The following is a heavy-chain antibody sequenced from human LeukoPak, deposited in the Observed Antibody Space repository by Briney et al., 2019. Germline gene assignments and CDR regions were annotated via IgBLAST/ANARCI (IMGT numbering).Heavy chain of an antibody. D-gene: IGHD3-10*01. Sequence: GSLRLSCAASGFPFSSYGMHWVRQAPGKGLEWVAVISYDGSNKYYADSVKGRFTIARDNSKNTLYLRMNSLRAEDTAVYYCAKDDGYYYGSGSYKTSLYYFDYWGQGTLVTVSS. CDR1: GFPFSSYG. J-gene: IGHJ4*02. CDR2: ISYDGSNK. V-gene: IGHV3-30*18. CDR3: AKDDGYYYGSGSYKTSLYYFDY.